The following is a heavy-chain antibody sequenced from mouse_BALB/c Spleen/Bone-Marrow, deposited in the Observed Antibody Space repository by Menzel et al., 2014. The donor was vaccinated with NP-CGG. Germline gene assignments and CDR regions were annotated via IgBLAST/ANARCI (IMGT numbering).Heavy chain of an antibody. CDR1: GFTFTDYY. CDR3: ARFPMDY. V-gene: IGHV7-3*02. J-gene: IGHJ4*01. CDR2: IRNKANGYTT. Sequence: EVMLVESGGGLVQPGGSLRLSCTTSGFTFTDYYMSGVRQPPGKALEWLAFIRNKANGYTTEYSASVKGRFTISRDNSQSILYLQMNTLRAEDSATYYCARFPMDYWGQGTSVTVSS.